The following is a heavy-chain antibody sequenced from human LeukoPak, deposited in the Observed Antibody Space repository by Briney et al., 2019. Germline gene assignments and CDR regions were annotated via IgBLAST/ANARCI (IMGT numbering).Heavy chain of an antibody. J-gene: IGHJ6*02. Sequence: GGSLRLSCAASGFTFTSCAMSWVRQAPGKGLEWVSGINVSGGNTYYADSVKGRFTISRDKSKNTLYLQINSLRAEDTGVYYCAKVQSAYYYYVIDVWGQGTTVTVSS. CDR1: GFTFTSCA. V-gene: IGHV3-23*01. CDR3: AKVQSAYYYYVIDV. CDR2: INVSGGNT.